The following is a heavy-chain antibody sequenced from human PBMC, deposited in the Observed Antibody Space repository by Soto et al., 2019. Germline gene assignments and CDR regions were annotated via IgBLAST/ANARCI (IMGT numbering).Heavy chain of an antibody. CDR2: INHSGST. Sequence: SETLSLTCAVYGGSFSGYYWSWIRQPPGKGLEWIGEINHSGSTNYNPSLKSRVTISVDTSKNQFSLKLSSVTAADTAVYYCARRRVLRYFEWPHTRLHFDYWGQGTLVTVSS. V-gene: IGHV4-34*01. J-gene: IGHJ4*02. CDR3: ARRRVLRYFEWPHTRLHFDY. D-gene: IGHD3-9*01. CDR1: GGSFSGYY.